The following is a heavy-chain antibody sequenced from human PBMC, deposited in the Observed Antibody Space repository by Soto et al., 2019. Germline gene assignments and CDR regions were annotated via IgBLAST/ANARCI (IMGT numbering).Heavy chain of an antibody. D-gene: IGHD3-16*01. V-gene: IGHV3-30*18. CDR1: GFTFGAYA. CDR2: ISYDGSNK. CDR3: AKGAEGGAYYGMDV. Sequence: PGGSLRLSCAASGFTFGAYAMSWVRQAPGKGLEWVAVISYDGSNKYYADSVKGRFTISRDKSTNTLYVQMNSLRVEDTAVYYCAKGAEGGAYYGMDVWGQGTTVTVSS. J-gene: IGHJ6*02.